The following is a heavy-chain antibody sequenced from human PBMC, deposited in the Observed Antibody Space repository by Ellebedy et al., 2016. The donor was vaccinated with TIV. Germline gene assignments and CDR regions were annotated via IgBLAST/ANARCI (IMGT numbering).Heavy chain of an antibody. Sequence: GESLKISCAASGFTFSTSALNWVRQAPGKGLEWVSSINNVGSHIYFADSVRGRFTISRDNSKNTLFLQMNSLRAEDTALYHYAREARDGDYGRGLDVWGQGTTVTVSS. D-gene: IGHD4-17*01. J-gene: IGHJ6*02. V-gene: IGHV3-21*01. CDR2: INNVGSHI. CDR3: AREARDGDYGRGLDV. CDR1: GFTFSTSA.